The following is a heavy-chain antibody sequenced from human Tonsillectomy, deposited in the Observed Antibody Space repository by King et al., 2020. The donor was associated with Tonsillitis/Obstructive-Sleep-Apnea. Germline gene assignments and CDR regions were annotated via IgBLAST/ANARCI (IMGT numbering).Heavy chain of an antibody. CDR3: AKWSTMCGSLDY. CDR2: ISYDGSYK. Sequence: MQLVQSGGGVVQSGRSLRLSCAASGFIFSSYGMHWVRQAPGKGLEWVAVISYDGSYKYYADSVKGRLTISRDNSKDTLVLQMNSLRAEDPAVYYWAKWSTMCGSLDYCGQGTLVTVSS. CDR1: GFIFSSYG. J-gene: IGHJ4*02. V-gene: IGHV3-30*18. D-gene: IGHD5/OR15-5a*01.